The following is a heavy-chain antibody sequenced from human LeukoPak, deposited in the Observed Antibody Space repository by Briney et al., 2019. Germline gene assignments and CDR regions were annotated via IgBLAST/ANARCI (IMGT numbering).Heavy chain of an antibody. CDR3: AKDDNSRADDY. D-gene: IGHD4-23*01. V-gene: IGHV3-23*01. J-gene: IGHJ4*02. CDR2: ISGSGGNT. CDR1: GFTFSIYA. Sequence: GGSLRLSCAASGFTFSIYAMGWIRQAPGKGLEWVSSISGSGGNTFYADSVKGRFTISRDNSKNTLYLQMNSLRAEDTAIYYCAKDDNSRADDYWGQGTLVTVSS.